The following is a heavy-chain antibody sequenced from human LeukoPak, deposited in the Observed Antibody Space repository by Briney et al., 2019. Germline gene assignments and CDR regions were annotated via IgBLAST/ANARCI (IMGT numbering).Heavy chain of an antibody. V-gene: IGHV3-30*02. CDR2: IRYDGSDK. D-gene: IGHD3-16*02. CDR3: AKDLSATLGWYFHF. CDR1: GFTLSSFG. J-gene: IGHJ2*01. Sequence: GGSLRLSCAASGFTLSSFGMHRVRQGPGKGLEWVAFIRYDGSDKYYADSVNGRFTISKDNSKNTLYLQMSSLRAEDTAVYYCAKDLSATLGWYFHFWGRGTLVTVSS.